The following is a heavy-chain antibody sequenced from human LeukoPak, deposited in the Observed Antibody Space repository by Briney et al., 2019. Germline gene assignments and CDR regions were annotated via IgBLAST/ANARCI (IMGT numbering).Heavy chain of an antibody. Sequence: GGSLRLSCAASGFTFSSYWMSWVRQAPGKGLEGVANIKQDGSEKYYVDSVKGRFTISRDNAKNSLYLQMNSLRAEDTAVYYCARDRGFGQADVWGKGTTVTVSS. V-gene: IGHV3-7*01. CDR3: ARDRGFGQADV. CDR2: IKQDGSEK. J-gene: IGHJ6*04. D-gene: IGHD3-10*01. CDR1: GFTFSSYW.